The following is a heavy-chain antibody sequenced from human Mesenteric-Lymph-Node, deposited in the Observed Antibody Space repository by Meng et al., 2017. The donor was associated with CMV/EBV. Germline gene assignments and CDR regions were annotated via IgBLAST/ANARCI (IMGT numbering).Heavy chain of an antibody. V-gene: IGHV2-5*02. CDR1: LSLSSSGVG. D-gene: IGHD3-10*01. J-gene: IGHJ5*02. CDR3: AHRRRYYGSGSLDWFDP. Sequence: LSLSSSGVGVGWIRQPPGKTLEWLALIYWDDAKRYSPSLKSRLTITKDTSKNQVVLTMTNMDPVDTATYYCAHRRRYYGSGSLDWFDPWGQGTLVTVSS. CDR2: IYWDDAK.